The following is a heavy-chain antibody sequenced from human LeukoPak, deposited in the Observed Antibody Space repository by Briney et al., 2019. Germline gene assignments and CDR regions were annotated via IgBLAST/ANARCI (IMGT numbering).Heavy chain of an antibody. D-gene: IGHD3-3*01. CDR3: ARGLDSGGILEWLLD. Sequence: PSETLSLTCAVSGVSFSGYYWSWLRQPPGKGLEWIGEIKHSGIIYYNPSLKSRVSISVDTSNNQFSLKLSSVTAADTAVYYCARGLDSGGILEWLLDWGQGTLVTVSS. V-gene: IGHV4-34*01. J-gene: IGHJ4*02. CDR1: GVSFSGYY. CDR2: IKHSGII.